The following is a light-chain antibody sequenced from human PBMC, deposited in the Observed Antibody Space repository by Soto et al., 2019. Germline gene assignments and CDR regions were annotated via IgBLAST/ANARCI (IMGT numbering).Light chain of an antibody. Sequence: DIVMTQSPDSLAVSLGERATINCKSSRSILYSSNNKNYLAWYQQKPGQPPKLLIYWASTRQSGVPDRFSGSGSVTDFTLTISSLQAEDVAVYYCQQYYSTLTWTFGQGTKVEVK. J-gene: IGKJ1*01. CDR3: QQYYSTLTWT. CDR1: RSILYSSNNKNY. CDR2: WAS. V-gene: IGKV4-1*01.